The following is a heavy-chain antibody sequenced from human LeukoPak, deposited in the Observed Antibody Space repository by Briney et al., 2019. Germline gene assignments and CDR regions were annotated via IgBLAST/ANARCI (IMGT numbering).Heavy chain of an antibody. J-gene: IGHJ4*02. CDR3: ASSSSSWDFDY. Sequence: SETLSLTCAVYGGSFSGYYWSWIRQPPGKGLEWIGKINHSGSTNYNPSLKGRVTISVDTSKNQFSLKLSSVTAADTAVYYCASSSSSWDFDYWGQGTLVTVSS. V-gene: IGHV4-34*01. CDR2: INHSGST. D-gene: IGHD6-13*01. CDR1: GGSFSGYY.